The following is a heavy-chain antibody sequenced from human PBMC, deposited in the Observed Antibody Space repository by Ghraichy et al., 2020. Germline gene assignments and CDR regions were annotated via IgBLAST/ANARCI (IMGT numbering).Heavy chain of an antibody. CDR2: ITSNGDTT. CDR1: GFTFSGYA. D-gene: IGHD1-1*01. V-gene: IGHV3-64*01. J-gene: IGHJ4*02. CDR3: ARDHTGTGDY. Sequence: GGSLGLSCAASGFTFSGYAMHWVRQAPGKGLEYVLAITSNGDTTYYANSVKGRFTISRDNSKDTLYLQMGSLRVEDTAVYYCARDHTGTGDYWGQGTLVTVSS.